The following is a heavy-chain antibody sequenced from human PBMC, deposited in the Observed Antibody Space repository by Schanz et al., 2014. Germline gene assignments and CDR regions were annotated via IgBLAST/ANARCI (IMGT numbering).Heavy chain of an antibody. D-gene: IGHD3-22*01. CDR2: INTHTGNP. CDR3: AREDYLDSSGYSCGY. Sequence: QVLLVQSGAEVKQPGASVKVSCKASGYTFINSDINWVRQAAGQGLEWMGWINTHTGNPTYAQGFTGRFVFSLDTSVSTAYLQISSLKADDTAVYYCAREDYLDSSGYSCGYWGQGTLVTVSS. J-gene: IGHJ4*02. V-gene: IGHV7-4-1*02. CDR1: GYTFINSD.